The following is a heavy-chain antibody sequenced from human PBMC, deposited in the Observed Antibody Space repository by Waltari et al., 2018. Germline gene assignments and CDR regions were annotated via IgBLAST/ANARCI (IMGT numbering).Heavy chain of an antibody. CDR3: ARLGRPGIADY. CDR1: GGSISSSSYY. V-gene: IGHV4-39*07. Sequence: QLQLQESGPGLVKPSETLSLTCTVSGGSISSSSYYWGWIRQPPGKGLEWIGSIYYSGSTSYNPSLKSRVTISVDTSKNQFSLKLSSVTAADTAVYYCARLGRPGIADYWGQGTLVTVSS. CDR2: IYYSGST. J-gene: IGHJ4*02. D-gene: IGHD6-13*01.